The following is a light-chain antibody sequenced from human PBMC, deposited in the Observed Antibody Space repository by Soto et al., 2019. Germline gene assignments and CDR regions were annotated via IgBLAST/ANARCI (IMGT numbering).Light chain of an antibody. Sequence: QSALTQPASVSGSPGQSITISCTGNNSDVGGYNYVSWYQQHPGKAPKLMIYEVSNRPSGVSNRFSGSKSGNTASLTISWLQAEDEADYYCSSYTSSSTYVFGTGTQLTVL. CDR3: SSYTSSSTYV. CDR1: NSDVGGYNY. V-gene: IGLV2-14*01. CDR2: EVS. J-gene: IGLJ1*01.